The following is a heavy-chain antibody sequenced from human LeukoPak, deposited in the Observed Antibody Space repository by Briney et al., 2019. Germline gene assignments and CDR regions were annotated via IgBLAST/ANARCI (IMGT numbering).Heavy chain of an antibody. CDR1: GFTFSSYG. V-gene: IGHV3-33*01. CDR3: ARDPYVLLWFGELLHHYYYYGLDV. CDR2: IWYDGGNK. D-gene: IGHD3-10*01. Sequence: GGSLRLSCAASGFTFSSYGMHWVRQAPGKGLEWVAVIWYDGGNKYYADSVKGRFTISRDNSKNTLYLQMNSLRAEDTAVYHCARDPYVLLWFGELLHHYYYYGLDVWGKGTTVTVSP. J-gene: IGHJ6*04.